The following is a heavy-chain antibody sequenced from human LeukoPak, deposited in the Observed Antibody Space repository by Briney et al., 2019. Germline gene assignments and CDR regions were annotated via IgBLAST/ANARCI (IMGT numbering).Heavy chain of an antibody. D-gene: IGHD3-9*01. CDR3: ARGLLRYFDWSIDDAFDI. Sequence: SETLSLTCIVSGYSISSGYYWGWIRQPPGKGLEWIGNIHHSGSTYYNPSLKSRVTISVDTSKNQFSLKLSSVTAADTAVYYCARGLLRYFDWSIDDAFDIWGQGTMVTDSS. J-gene: IGHJ3*02. V-gene: IGHV4-38-2*02. CDR1: GYSISSGYY. CDR2: IHHSGST.